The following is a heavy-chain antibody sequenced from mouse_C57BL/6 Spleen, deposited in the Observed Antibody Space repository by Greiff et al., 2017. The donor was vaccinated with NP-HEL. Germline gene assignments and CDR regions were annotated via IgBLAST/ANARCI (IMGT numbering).Heavy chain of an antibody. CDR3: TRSRGYDGSRGFAY. Sequence: VQLQESGAELVRPGASVTLSCKASGYTFTDYEMHWVKQTPVHGLEWIGAIDPETGGTAYNQKFKGKAILTADKSSSTAYMELRSLTSEDSAVYYCTRSRGYDGSRGFAYWGQGTLVTVSA. CDR1: GYTFTDYE. J-gene: IGHJ3*01. V-gene: IGHV1-15*01. D-gene: IGHD2-2*01. CDR2: IDPETGGT.